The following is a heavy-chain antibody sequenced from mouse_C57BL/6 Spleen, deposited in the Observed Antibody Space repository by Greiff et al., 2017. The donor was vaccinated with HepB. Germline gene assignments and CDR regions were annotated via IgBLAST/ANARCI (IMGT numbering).Heavy chain of an antibody. CDR2: IRNKANNHAT. J-gene: IGHJ4*01. CDR3: TRPITGSYYAMDY. D-gene: IGHD4-1*01. CDR1: GFTFSDAW. Sequence: EVQRVESGGGLVQPGGSMKLSCAASGFTFSDAWMDWVRQSPEKGLEWVAEIRNKANNHATYYAESVKGRFTISRDDSKSSVYLQMNSLRAEDTGIYYCTRPITGSYYAMDYWGQGTSVTVSS. V-gene: IGHV6-6*01.